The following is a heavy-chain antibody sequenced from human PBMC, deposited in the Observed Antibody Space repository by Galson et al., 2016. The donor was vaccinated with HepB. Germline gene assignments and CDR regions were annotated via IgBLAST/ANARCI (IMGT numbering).Heavy chain of an antibody. CDR3: ARGIRGSGWSDLMMDV. J-gene: IGHJ6*02. CDR2: IWYDGRNY. V-gene: IGHV3-33*01. Sequence: SLRLSCAAPRFTFSSYGMHWVRQAPGKGLEWVSVIWYDGRNYFYADSVKGRFTISRDNSKNTVYLEMNSLRAEDTAVYYCARGIRGSGWSDLMMDVWGQGTTVTVSS. CDR1: RFTFSSYG. D-gene: IGHD6-19*01.